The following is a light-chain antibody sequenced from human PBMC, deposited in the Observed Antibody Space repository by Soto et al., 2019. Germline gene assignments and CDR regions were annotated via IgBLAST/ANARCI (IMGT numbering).Light chain of an antibody. J-gene: IGLJ2*01. V-gene: IGLV2-14*03. CDR2: DVS. Sequence: QSALTQPASVSGSPGQSITISCTGTSSDVGGYNFVSWYQQHPGKAPKLMIYDVSNRPSGVSNRFSGSKSGNTASLPISGLQAEDEADYYCSSYITNSVVFGGGTKLTVL. CDR1: SSDVGGYNF. CDR3: SSYITNSVV.